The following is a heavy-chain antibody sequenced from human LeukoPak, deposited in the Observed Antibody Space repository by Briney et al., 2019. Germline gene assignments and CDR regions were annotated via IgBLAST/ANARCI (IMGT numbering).Heavy chain of an antibody. CDR1: GFTFNNYW. Sequence: QPGGSLRLSCAASGFTFNNYWMHWVRQAPGKGLVWVSRISKYWSTTNYADSVKGRFTIYRDNAKNTLYLQMNSLTAEDTALYYCARGASSGYRIDYWGQGTLVTVSS. V-gene: IGHV3-74*01. J-gene: IGHJ4*02. CDR3: ARGASSGYRIDY. D-gene: IGHD5-18*01. CDR2: ISKYWSTT.